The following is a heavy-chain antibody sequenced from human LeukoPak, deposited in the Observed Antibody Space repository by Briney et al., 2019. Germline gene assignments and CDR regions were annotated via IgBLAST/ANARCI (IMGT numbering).Heavy chain of an antibody. CDR1: GFTFNRCW. D-gene: IGHD2-21*02. J-gene: IGHJ1*01. Sequence: GGSLRLSCVVSGFTFNRCWMNWVRQAPGKGLEWVAHINPDGRDTYYVDSVKGRFAISRDNAQNSMYLQMNSLRVEDTAVYYCTSWGDTTAEYFQRWGQGTLVTVSS. V-gene: IGHV3-7*01. CDR3: TSWGDTTAEYFQR. CDR2: INPDGRDT.